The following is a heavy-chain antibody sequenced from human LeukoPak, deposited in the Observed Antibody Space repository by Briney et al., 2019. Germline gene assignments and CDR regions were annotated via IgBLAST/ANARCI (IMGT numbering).Heavy chain of an antibody. CDR1: GYTFTGYY. Sequence: GASVKVSCKASGYTFTGYYMHWVRQAPGQGLEWMGWINPNSGGTNYAQKFQGRVTMTRDTSISTAYMELSRLRSDDTAVYYCASAPIGYYYILTGYPIGAEYFQHWGQGTLVTVSS. V-gene: IGHV1-2*02. CDR2: INPNSGGT. D-gene: IGHD3-9*01. CDR3: ASAPIGYYYILTGYPIGAEYFQH. J-gene: IGHJ1*01.